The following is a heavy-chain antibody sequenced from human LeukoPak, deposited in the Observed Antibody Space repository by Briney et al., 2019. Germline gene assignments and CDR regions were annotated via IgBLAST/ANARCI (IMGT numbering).Heavy chain of an antibody. D-gene: IGHD1-26*01. CDR2: ISAYNGNT. V-gene: IGHV1-18*01. J-gene: IGHJ4*02. Sequence: GASVKVSCKASGYTFTSYGISWVRQAPGQGLEWTGWISAYNGNTNYAQKLQGRVTMTTDTSTSTAYMELRSLRSDDTAVYYCARDLRESSGSYHFDYWGQGTLVTVSS. CDR1: GYTFTSYG. CDR3: ARDLRESSGSYHFDY.